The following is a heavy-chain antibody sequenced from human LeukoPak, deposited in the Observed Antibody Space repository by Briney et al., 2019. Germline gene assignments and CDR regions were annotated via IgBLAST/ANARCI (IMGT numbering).Heavy chain of an antibody. Sequence: GGSLRLSCAASGFSFSNHGMHWVRQAPGKGLEWVAVIWDDGNNKRYANSVNGRFTISRDNSENTLYLQMNGLTAEDTAMYYCARDSYQDYYGRFDPWGQGTLVIVSS. CDR2: IWDDGNNK. J-gene: IGHJ5*02. CDR1: GFSFSNHG. D-gene: IGHD3-10*01. CDR3: ARDSYQDYYGRFDP. V-gene: IGHV3-33*01.